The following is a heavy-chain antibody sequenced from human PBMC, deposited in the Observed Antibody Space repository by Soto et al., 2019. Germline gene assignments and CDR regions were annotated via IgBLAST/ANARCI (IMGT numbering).Heavy chain of an antibody. D-gene: IGHD3-22*01. CDR1: GGTFSNYA. J-gene: IGHJ5*02. V-gene: IGHV1-69*13. Sequence: SVKVSCKASGGTFSNYAISWVRQAPGQGLEWMGGIIPIFGTANYAQKFQGRVTITADESTSTAYMELSSLRSEDTAVYYCARVSPPYYYDSSGSTRGHNWFDPWGQGTLVTVSS. CDR3: ARVSPPYYYDSSGSTRGHNWFDP. CDR2: IIPIFGTA.